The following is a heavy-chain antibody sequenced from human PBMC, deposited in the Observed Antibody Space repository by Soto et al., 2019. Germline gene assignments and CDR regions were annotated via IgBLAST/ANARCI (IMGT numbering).Heavy chain of an antibody. CDR3: AKPAYDFWSDNWFDP. V-gene: IGHV3-30*18. Sequence: GGSLRLSCAASGFTFSSYGMHWVRQAPGKGLEWVAVISYDGSNKYYADSVKGRFTISRDNSKNTLYLQMNSLRAEDTAVYYCAKPAYDFWSDNWFDPWGQGTLVTVSS. D-gene: IGHD3-3*01. J-gene: IGHJ5*02. CDR1: GFTFSSYG. CDR2: ISYDGSNK.